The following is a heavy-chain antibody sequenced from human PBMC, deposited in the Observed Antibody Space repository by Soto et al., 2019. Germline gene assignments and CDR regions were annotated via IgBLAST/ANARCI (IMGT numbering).Heavy chain of an antibody. V-gene: IGHV3-11*01. D-gene: IGHD5-12*01. CDR2: ISSSGSTI. Sequence: QVQLVESGGGLVKPGGSLRLSCAASGFTFSDYYMSWIRQAPGKGLEWVSYISSSGSTIYYAVSVKGRFTISRDNAKNSLFLQMNSLRDEDTAVYYCARARTESEWLRFLDHWGQGTLVTVSS. J-gene: IGHJ4*02. CDR3: ARARTESEWLRFLDH. CDR1: GFTFSDYY.